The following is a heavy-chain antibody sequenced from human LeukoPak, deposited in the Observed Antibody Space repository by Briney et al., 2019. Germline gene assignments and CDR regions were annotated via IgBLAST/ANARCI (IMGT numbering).Heavy chain of an antibody. CDR3: AKDVVMMVYAFDS. D-gene: IGHD2-8*01. CDR2: ISSSGSTI. CDR1: GFPFSSYE. V-gene: IGHV3-48*03. Sequence: GGSLRLSCAASGFPFSSYEMNWVRQAPGKGLEWVSYISSSGSTIYYADSVKGRFTISRDNSKNMLYLQMNSLRPEDTATYYCAKDVVMMVYAFDSWGQGTLVTVSS. J-gene: IGHJ4*02.